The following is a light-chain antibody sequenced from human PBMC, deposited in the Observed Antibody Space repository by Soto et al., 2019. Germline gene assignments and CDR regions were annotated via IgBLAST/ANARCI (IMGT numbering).Light chain of an antibody. CDR3: CSYAGNSGV. Sequence: QSALTQPASVSGSPGQSIIISCTGTSSDVGSYNFVSWYQQHPGKAPKLMIYEVSKRPSGVSNRFSGSKSGSTASLTISGLQPEDEADYYCCSYAGNSGVFGGGTKLTVL. J-gene: IGLJ3*02. CDR1: SSDVGSYNF. CDR2: EVS. V-gene: IGLV2-23*02.